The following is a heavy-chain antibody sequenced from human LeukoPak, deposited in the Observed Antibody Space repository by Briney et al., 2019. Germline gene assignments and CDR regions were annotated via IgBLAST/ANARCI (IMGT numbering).Heavy chain of an antibody. V-gene: IGHV3-23*01. CDR2: VTCGAVAT. CDR3: ARDSPLKGYNSGWATNSFDF. D-gene: IGHD6-19*01. CDR1: GFNFRSYA. J-gene: IGHJ4*02. Sequence: AGGSLRLSFAASGFNFRSYAMRWVRPGPGEGLEWGSTVTCGAVATYYADSVRGRHTISRDNSKNTLYLQMNSLRAEDTAVYYCARDSPLKGYNSGWATNSFDFWGQGTLVTVSS.